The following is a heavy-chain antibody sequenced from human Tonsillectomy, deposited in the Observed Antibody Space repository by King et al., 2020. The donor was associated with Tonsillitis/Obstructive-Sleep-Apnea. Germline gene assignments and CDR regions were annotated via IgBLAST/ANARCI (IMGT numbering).Heavy chain of an antibody. Sequence: VQLVESGGGLVQPGGSLRLSCAASGFTFSSYSMNWVRQAPGKGLEWVSYISSSSSTIYYADSVKGRFTISRDNAKNSLYLQMNSLRDEDTAVYYCARDSHYDFWSGSSHFDYWGQGTLVTVSS. V-gene: IGHV3-48*02. CDR1: GFTFSSYS. CDR3: ARDSHYDFWSGSSHFDY. CDR2: ISSSSSTI. D-gene: IGHD3-3*01. J-gene: IGHJ4*02.